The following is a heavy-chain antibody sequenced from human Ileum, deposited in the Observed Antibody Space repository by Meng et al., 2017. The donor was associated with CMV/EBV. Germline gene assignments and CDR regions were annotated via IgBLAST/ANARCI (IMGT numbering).Heavy chain of an antibody. CDR3: AKGEGYYGSGIDY. Sequence: GESLKISCATSGFTFSSYAMSWVRQAPGQGLECVSASSGSGGSTNYADSVKGRFTISRDNSKNTLYLQMDSLRAEDTAVYYCAKGEGYYGSGIDYWGQGTLVTVSS. J-gene: IGHJ4*02. CDR1: GFTFSSYA. D-gene: IGHD3-10*01. V-gene: IGHV3-23*01. CDR2: SSGSGGST.